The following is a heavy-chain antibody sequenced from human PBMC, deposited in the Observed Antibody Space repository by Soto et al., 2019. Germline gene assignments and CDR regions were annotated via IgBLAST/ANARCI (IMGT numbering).Heavy chain of an antibody. J-gene: IGHJ4*02. V-gene: IGHV4-39*07. CDR2: IYYSGST. Sequence: SETLSLTCTVSGGSISSSSYYWGWIRQPPGKGLEWIGSIYYSGSTYYNPSLKSRVTISVDTSTNQFSLKLSSVTAADTAVYYCAGEVHTGDAVALGYCSGGSCYLDYWGQGTLVTVSS. CDR3: AGEVHTGDAVALGYCSGGSCYLDY. D-gene: IGHD2-15*01. CDR1: GGSISSSSYY.